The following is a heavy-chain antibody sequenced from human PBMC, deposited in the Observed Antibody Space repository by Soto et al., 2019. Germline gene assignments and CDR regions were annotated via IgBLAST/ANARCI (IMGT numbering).Heavy chain of an antibody. CDR2: INPNSGGT. V-gene: IGHV1-2*04. J-gene: IGHJ6*02. D-gene: IGHD6-6*01. CDR1: GYTFTGYY. CDR3: ARDSDPYSSSLYGMDV. Sequence: ASVKVSCKASGYTFTGYYMHWVRQAPGQGLEWMGWINPNSGGTNYAQKFQGWVTMTRDTSISTAYMELSRLRSDDTAVYYCARDSDPYSSSLYGMDVWGQGTTVTVSS.